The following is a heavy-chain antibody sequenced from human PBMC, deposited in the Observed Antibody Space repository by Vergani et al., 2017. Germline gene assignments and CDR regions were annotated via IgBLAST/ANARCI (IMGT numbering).Heavy chain of an antibody. CDR2: ISAYNGNT. D-gene: IGHD3-9*01. CDR3: ARLPTYYDILTGYYSLDY. Sequence: QVQLVQSGAEVKTPGASVKVSYKASGYTFTSYVISWVRQAPGQGLEWMGGISAYNGNTNYAQKPQGRVTMTTDTTTSTAYMGLRRLRSDDTAVYYCARLPTYYDILTGYYSLDYWAREPWSPSPQ. J-gene: IGHJ4*02. V-gene: IGHV1-18*01. CDR1: GYTFTSYV.